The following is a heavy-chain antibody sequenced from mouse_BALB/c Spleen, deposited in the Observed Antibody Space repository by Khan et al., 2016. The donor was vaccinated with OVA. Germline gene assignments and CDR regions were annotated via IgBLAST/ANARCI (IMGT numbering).Heavy chain of an antibody. CDR1: GYSLSTSGMG. V-gene: IGHV8-12*01. CDR2: IYWDDDK. J-gene: IGHJ4*01. D-gene: IGHD2-12*01. CDR3: ARKFTSYYYAVDY. Sequence: QVTLKESGPGILQPSQTLSLTCSFSGYSLSTSGMGVSWIRQPSGKGPEWLEHIYWDDDKRYYPSLKSRLTFSKATSSIQAFLMITSVVTADTATYYCARKFTSYYYAVDYWGQGTSVTVSS.